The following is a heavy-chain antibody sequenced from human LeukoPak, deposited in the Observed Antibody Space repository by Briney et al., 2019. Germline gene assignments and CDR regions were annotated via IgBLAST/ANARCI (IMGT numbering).Heavy chain of an antibody. D-gene: IGHD5-24*01. J-gene: IGHJ4*02. CDR2: IYHSGST. V-gene: IGHV4-38-2*02. Sequence: SETLSLTCTVSGYSISSGYYWGWIRQPPGKGLEWIGSIYHSGSTYYNPSLKSRVTISVDTSKNQFSLKLSSVTAADTAVYYCARVSRERSLDYWAREPWSPSPQ. CDR1: GYSISSGYY. CDR3: ARVSRERSLDY.